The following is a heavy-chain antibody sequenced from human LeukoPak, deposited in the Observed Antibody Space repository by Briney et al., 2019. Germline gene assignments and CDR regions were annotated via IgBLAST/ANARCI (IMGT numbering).Heavy chain of an antibody. J-gene: IGHJ3*02. CDR1: GFTFCSYW. CDR3: ARDRDIVVVPAASIDAFDI. V-gene: IGHV3-7*01. Sequence: GGSLRLSCAASGFTFCSYWMSWVRQAPGKGLEWVANIKQDGSEKYYVDSVKGRFTISRDNAKNSLYLQMNSLRAEDTAVYYCARDRDIVVVPAASIDAFDIWGQGTMVTVSS. D-gene: IGHD2-2*01. CDR2: IKQDGSEK.